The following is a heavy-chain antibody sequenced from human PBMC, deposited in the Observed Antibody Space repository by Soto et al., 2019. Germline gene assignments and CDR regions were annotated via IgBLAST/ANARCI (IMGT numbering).Heavy chain of an antibody. Sequence: GGSLRLSCATSESTFRSYSIHWVRQAPGKGLECVSAISGRGGSTYYADSVTGRFTISRDNSKNTLYLPMNSLRAEDTAVYYCAKEYPQANWARWPDAFDIWGQGTMVTVSS. V-gene: IGHV3-23*01. J-gene: IGHJ3*02. CDR2: ISGRGGST. CDR1: ESTFRSYS. D-gene: IGHD7-27*01. CDR3: AKEYPQANWARWPDAFDI.